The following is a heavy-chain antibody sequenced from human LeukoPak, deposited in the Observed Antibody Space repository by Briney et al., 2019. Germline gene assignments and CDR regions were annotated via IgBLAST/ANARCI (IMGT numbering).Heavy chain of an antibody. Sequence: PSETLSLTCTVSGGSISSGGYYWSWIRQPPGKGLEWIGYIYYSGNTNYNPSLKSRVTMSVDTSKNQFSLKLSSVTAADTAVYYCARGLGYCSSTTCYPWFGPWGQGTLVAVSS. J-gene: IGHJ5*02. CDR2: IYYSGNT. CDR1: GGSISSGGYY. V-gene: IGHV4-61*08. CDR3: ARGLGYCSSTTCYPWFGP. D-gene: IGHD2-2*01.